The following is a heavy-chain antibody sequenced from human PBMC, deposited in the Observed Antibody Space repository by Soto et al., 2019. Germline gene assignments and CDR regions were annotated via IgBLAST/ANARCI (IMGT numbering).Heavy chain of an antibody. CDR3: ARSVDNYNRLDY. J-gene: IGHJ4*02. Sequence: PGGSLRLSCEGSGFTFSDYYISWIRQAPGKGLEWISYSSNSGTFSRYADSVKGRFSISRDNTKNLLYLQMNSLRAEDTAVYYCARSVDNYNRLDYWGQGTPVTVSS. V-gene: IGHV3-11*06. D-gene: IGHD1-1*01. CDR1: GFTFSDYY. CDR2: SSNSGTFS.